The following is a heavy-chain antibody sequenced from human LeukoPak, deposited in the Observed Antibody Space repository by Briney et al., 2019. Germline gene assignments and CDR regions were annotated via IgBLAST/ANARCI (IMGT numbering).Heavy chain of an antibody. J-gene: IGHJ4*02. CDR2: INTSGGST. CDR3: AREGYSRKPFDY. CDR1: GYTFTSYY. Sequence: ASVKVSCKASGYTFTSYYMHWVRQAPGQGLEWMGIINTSGGSTSYAQKFQGRVTMTRDTSTSTVYMELSSLRSEDTAVYYCAREGYSRKPFDYWGQGTLVTVSS. V-gene: IGHV1-46*01. D-gene: IGHD6-13*01.